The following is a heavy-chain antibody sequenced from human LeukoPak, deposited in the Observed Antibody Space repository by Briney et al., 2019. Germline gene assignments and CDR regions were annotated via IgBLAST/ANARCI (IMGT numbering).Heavy chain of an antibody. CDR1: GFTFSSYG. J-gene: IGHJ4*02. V-gene: IGHV3-30*18. Sequence: PGGSLRLSGAASGFTFSSYGMHWVRQAPGKGLEWVAVISYDGSNKYYADSVKGRFTISRDNSKNTLYLQMNSLRAEDTAVYYCAKLAAYDVDYWGQGTLVTVSS. CDR3: AKLAAYDVDY. CDR2: ISYDGSNK. D-gene: IGHD5-12*01.